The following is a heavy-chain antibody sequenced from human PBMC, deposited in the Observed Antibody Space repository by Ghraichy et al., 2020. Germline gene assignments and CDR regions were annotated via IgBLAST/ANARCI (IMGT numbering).Heavy chain of an antibody. D-gene: IGHD2-2*02. J-gene: IGHJ4*02. V-gene: IGHV4-39*01. Sequence: SETLSLTCTVSGGSISSSSYYWGWIRQPPGKGLEWIGSIYYSGSTYYNPSLKSRVTISVDTSKNQFSLKLSSVTAADTAVYYCARTGRAYCSSTSCYTGTKGPGVDYWGQGTLVTVSS. CDR1: GGSISSSSYY. CDR3: ARTGRAYCSSTSCYTGTKGPGVDY. CDR2: IYYSGST.